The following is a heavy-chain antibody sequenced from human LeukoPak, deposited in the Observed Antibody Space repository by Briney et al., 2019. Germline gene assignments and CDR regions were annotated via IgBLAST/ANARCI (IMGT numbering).Heavy chain of an antibody. J-gene: IGHJ5*02. V-gene: IGHV4-61*08. CDR2: IYYSGST. Sequence: PSETLSLTCTVSGGSISSGGYYWSWIRQPPGKGLEWIGYIYYSGSTNYNPSLKSRVTISVDTSKNQFSLKLSSVTAADTAVYYCAREGGSQGGFDPWGQGTLVTVSS. CDR3: AREGGSQGGFDP. D-gene: IGHD1-26*01. CDR1: GGSISSGGYY.